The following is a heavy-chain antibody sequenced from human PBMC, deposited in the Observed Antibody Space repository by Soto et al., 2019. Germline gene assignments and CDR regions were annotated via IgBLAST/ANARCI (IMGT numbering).Heavy chain of an antibody. J-gene: IGHJ5*02. Sequence: ASVKVSCKASGYTFTSYAMHWVRQAPGQRLEWMGWTNAGNGNTKYSQKFQGRVTITRDTSASTAYMELSSLRSEDTAVYYCARCYSSSWYMSGWFDPWGQGTLVTVSS. CDR3: ARCYSSSWYMSGWFDP. CDR2: TNAGNGNT. D-gene: IGHD6-13*01. V-gene: IGHV1-3*01. CDR1: GYTFTSYA.